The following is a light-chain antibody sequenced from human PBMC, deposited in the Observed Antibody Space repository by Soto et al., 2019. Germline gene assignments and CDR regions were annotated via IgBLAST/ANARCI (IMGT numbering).Light chain of an antibody. J-gene: IGKJ1*01. CDR2: AAS. V-gene: IGKV1-6*01. Sequence: IHITQSPSTLSVSVGDRVSITCRASQGIRNDLGWYQQKPGKAPKLLIYAASSLQSGVPSRFSGSGSGTDFTLTISSPQPEDFATYYCLQDYNYPWTFGQGTKVDI. CDR1: QGIRND. CDR3: LQDYNYPWT.